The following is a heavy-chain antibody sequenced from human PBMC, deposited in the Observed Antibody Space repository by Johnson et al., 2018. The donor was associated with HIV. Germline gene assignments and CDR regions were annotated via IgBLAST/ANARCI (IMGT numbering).Heavy chain of an antibody. J-gene: IGHJ3*02. V-gene: IGHV3-30*04. Sequence: QVQLVESGGGLVQPGGSLRLSCAASGFTFSSYAMHWVRQAPGKGLEWVAVISSDESYIHYGDSVKGRFIVSKDNSKNTLYLQMNSLRAEDTAVYYCAKDVWHDILTGHTPSGDAFDIWGQGTMVTVSS. CDR3: AKDVWHDILTGHTPSGDAFDI. CDR1: GFTFSSYA. CDR2: ISSDESYI. D-gene: IGHD3-9*01.